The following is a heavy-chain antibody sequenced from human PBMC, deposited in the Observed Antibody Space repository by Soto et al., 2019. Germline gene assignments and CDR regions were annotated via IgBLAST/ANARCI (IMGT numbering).Heavy chain of an antibody. CDR3: ARFDNDYGDYSMGY. V-gene: IGHV1-2*02. D-gene: IGHD4-17*01. J-gene: IGHJ4*02. CDR2: VNPNSGGT. CDR1: GYTFTGYY. Sequence: GASVKVSCKASGYTFTGYYMHWVRQAPGQGLEWMGWVNPNSGGTNYAQKFQGRVTMTRDTSISTAYMELSRLRSDDTAVYYCARFDNDYGDYSMGYWGQGTLVTVSS.